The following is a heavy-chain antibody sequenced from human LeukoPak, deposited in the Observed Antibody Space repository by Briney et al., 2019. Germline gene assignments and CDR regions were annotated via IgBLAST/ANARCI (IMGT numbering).Heavy chain of an antibody. V-gene: IGHV1-69*01. D-gene: IGHD2-2*01. CDR2: IIPIFGTA. CDR1: GGTFSSYA. CDR3: AGSQSSSSTSLTRYYYYYYYMDV. J-gene: IGHJ6*03. Sequence: SVKVSCKASGGTFSSYAISWVRQAPGQGLEWMGGIIPIFGTANYAQKFQGRVTITADESTSTAYMELSSLRSEDTAVYYCAGSQSSSSTSLTRYYYYYYYMDVWGKGTTITVSS.